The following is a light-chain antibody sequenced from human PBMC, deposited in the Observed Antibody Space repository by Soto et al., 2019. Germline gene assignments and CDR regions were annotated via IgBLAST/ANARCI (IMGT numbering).Light chain of an antibody. CDR2: ANR. V-gene: IGLV1-40*01. J-gene: IGLJ2*01. CDR1: TSNIGEGYD. CDR3: QSYDTRLSVV. Sequence: QPVLTQPPSVSGAPGQRVTISCTGSTSNIGEGYDVHWYQQLPGTAPKLLIYANRNRPSGVPDRFSGSKSGSSASLAITGLQPEDEAHYYCQSYDTRLSVVFGGGTKLTVL.